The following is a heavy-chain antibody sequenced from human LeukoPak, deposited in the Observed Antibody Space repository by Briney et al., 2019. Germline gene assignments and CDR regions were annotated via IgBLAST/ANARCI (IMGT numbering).Heavy chain of an antibody. D-gene: IGHD3-3*01. CDR2: IYYSGST. J-gene: IGHJ4*02. CDR1: GGSISSYY. V-gene: IGHV4-39*07. CDR3: ARVSIFGVKLFDY. Sequence: TSETLSLTCTVSGGSISSYYWGWIRQPPGKGLEWIGSIYYSGSTYYNPSLKSRVTISVDTSKNQFSLELSSVTAADTAVYYCARVSIFGVKLFDYWGQGTLVTVSS.